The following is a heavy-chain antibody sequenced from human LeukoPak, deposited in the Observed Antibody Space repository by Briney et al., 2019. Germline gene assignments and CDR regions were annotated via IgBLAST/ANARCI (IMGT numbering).Heavy chain of an antibody. CDR3: AKDRSPLWFGELRNWFDP. Sequence: GGSLRLSCAASGFTFSSYAMSWVRQAPGKGLEWVSAISGSGGSTYYADSVKGRFTISRDNSENTLYLQMNSLRAEDTAVYYCAKDRSPLWFGELRNWFDPWGQGTLVTVSS. V-gene: IGHV3-23*01. CDR2: ISGSGGST. CDR1: GFTFSSYA. D-gene: IGHD3-10*01. J-gene: IGHJ5*02.